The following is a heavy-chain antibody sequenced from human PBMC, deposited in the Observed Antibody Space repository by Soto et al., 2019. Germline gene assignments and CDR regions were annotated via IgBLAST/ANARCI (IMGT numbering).Heavy chain of an antibody. CDR1: GFTFSSYG. Sequence: PGGSLRLSCAASGFTFSSYGMHWVRQAPGKGLEWVAVIWYDGSSKYYADSVKGRFTISRDNSKNTLYLQMNSLRAEDTAVYYFARVLSDIVVVVAGERGAFXIWGQGTMVTVSS. D-gene: IGHD2-15*01. CDR3: ARVLSDIVVVVAGERGAFXI. V-gene: IGHV3-33*01. CDR2: IWYDGSSK. J-gene: IGHJ3*02.